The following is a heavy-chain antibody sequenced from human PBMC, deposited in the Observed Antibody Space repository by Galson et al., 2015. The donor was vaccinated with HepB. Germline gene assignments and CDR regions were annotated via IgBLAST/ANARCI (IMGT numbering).Heavy chain of an antibody. CDR2: ISYDGSNK. J-gene: IGHJ3*02. V-gene: IGHV3-30*18. CDR3: AKDLRRKGAFDI. CDR1: GFTFSSYG. Sequence: SLRLSCAASGFTFSSYGMHWVRQAPGKGLEWVAVISYDGSNKYYADSVKGRFTISRDNSKNTLYLQMNSLRAEDTAVYYCAKDLRRKGAFDIWGQGTMVTVSS.